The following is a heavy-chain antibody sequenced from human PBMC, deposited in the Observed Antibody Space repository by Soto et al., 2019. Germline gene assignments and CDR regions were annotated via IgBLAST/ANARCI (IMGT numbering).Heavy chain of an antibody. J-gene: IGHJ6*02. CDR1: GFTFSSYG. CDR3: AKDKKKGYCSGGSCYRQNYYYYGMDV. CDR2: ISYDGSNK. V-gene: IGHV3-30*18. Sequence: GGSLRLSCAASGFTFSSYGMHWARQAPGKGLEWVAVISYDGSNKYYADSVKGRLTISRDNSKNTLYLQMNSLRAEDTAVYYCAKDKKKGYCSGGSCYRQNYYYYGMDVWGQGTTVTVSS. D-gene: IGHD2-15*01.